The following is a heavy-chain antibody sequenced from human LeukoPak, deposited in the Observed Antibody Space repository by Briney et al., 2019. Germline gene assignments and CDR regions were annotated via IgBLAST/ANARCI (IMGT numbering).Heavy chain of an antibody. V-gene: IGHV1-69*13. CDR1: GGTFSSYA. D-gene: IGHD1-26*01. Sequence: GASVKVSCKASGGTFSSYAISWVRQAPGQGLEWMGGIIPIFGTANYAQKFQGRVTITADESTSTAYMELRSLRSDDTAVYYCARSGRGTYYYFDLWGQGTLVTVSS. J-gene: IGHJ4*02. CDR3: ARSGRGTYYYFDL. CDR2: IIPIFGTA.